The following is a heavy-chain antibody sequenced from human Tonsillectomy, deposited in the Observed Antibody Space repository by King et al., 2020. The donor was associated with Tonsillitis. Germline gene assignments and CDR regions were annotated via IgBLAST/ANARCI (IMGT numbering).Heavy chain of an antibody. CDR3: ARVVTSYWYLDL. CDR1: GFTFSDHY. CDR2: IRKKANSYTT. J-gene: IGHJ2*01. V-gene: IGHV3-72*01. Sequence: VQLVESGGGLVQPGGSLRLSYAASGFTFSDHYMDWARQAPGKGLDGVGRIRKKANSYTTEYAASVKGRFTISRDDSKNSLYLQMYSLKTEDSAVYHCARVVTSYWYLDLWGRGTLVTVSS. D-gene: IGHD3-10*01.